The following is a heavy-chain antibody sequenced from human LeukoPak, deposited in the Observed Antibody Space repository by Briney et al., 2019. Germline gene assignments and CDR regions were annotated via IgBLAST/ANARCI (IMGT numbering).Heavy chain of an antibody. CDR3: ARRLAGTEDY. CDR1: GGSISSSSYY. D-gene: IGHD6-13*01. Sequence: PSQTLSLTCTVSGGSISSSSYYWGWIRQPPGKDLEWIGSIYYSGSTYYNPSLKSRVTISVDTSKSQFSLKLSSVTAADTAVYYCARRLAGTEDYWGQGTLVTVSS. J-gene: IGHJ4*02. V-gene: IGHV4-39*01. CDR2: IYYSGST.